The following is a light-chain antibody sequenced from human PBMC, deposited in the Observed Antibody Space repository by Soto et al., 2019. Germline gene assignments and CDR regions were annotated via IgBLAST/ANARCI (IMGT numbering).Light chain of an antibody. V-gene: IGKV3-20*01. Sequence: ETVLTQSPGTLSLSPGERATLSCRASQSVSSNYLAWYQHKPGQAPRLLIYGASNRATGIPDRFSGSGSGTAFTLTISRLEPEDFAVYYCQQYVTSPPSWTFGQGTKVEVK. CDR1: QSVSSNY. CDR3: QQYVTSPPSWT. J-gene: IGKJ1*01. CDR2: GAS.